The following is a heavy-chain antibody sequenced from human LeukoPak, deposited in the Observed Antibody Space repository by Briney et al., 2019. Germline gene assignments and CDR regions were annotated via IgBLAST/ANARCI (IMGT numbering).Heavy chain of an antibody. CDR1: EFTFTNFW. Sequence: PGGSLRLSCAASEFTFTNFWMSWVRQAPGKGLEWVANTNRDGSEKYYVDSVKGRVTISRDSAMNFLYLQLNSLRVDDTAVYYCARDSASCRGCAFDIWGQGTVVTVSS. V-gene: IGHV3-7*01. J-gene: IGHJ3*02. CDR2: TNRDGSEK. CDR3: ARDSASCRGCAFDI. D-gene: IGHD2-2*01.